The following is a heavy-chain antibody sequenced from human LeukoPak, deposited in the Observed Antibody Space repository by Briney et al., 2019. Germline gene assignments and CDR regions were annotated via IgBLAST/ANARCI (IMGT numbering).Heavy chain of an antibody. CDR3: AKDRLGYDSLGKFFDY. Sequence: GGSLRLFCAASGFTFCSYAMHWVRQAPGKGLEWVAVISYDGSNKYYADSVKGRFAISRDNSKNTLYLQMNSLRAEDTAVYYCAKDRLGYDSLGKFFDYWGQGTLVTVSS. V-gene: IGHV3-30*09. D-gene: IGHD3-22*01. CDR2: ISYDGSNK. J-gene: IGHJ4*02. CDR1: GFTFCSYA.